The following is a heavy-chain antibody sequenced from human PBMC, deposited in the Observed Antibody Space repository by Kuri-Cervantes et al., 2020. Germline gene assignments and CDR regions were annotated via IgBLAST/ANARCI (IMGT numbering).Heavy chain of an antibody. D-gene: IGHD5-18*01. V-gene: IGHV3-23*01. CDR3: ARGYSYADY. J-gene: IGHJ4*02. CDR2: ISGSGGST. CDR1: GFTFSSYA. Sequence: LSLTCAASGFTFSSYAMHWVRQAPGKGLEWVSAISGSGGSTYYADSVKGRFTISRDNSKNTLYLQMNSLRAEDTAVYYCARGYSYADYWGQGTLVTVSS.